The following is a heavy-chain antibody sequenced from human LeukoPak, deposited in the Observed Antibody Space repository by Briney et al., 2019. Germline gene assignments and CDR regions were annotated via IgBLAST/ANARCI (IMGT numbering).Heavy chain of an antibody. D-gene: IGHD3-3*01. CDR1: GGSSSGYY. CDR2: INHSGST. V-gene: IGHV4-34*01. Sequence: SETLSLTCAVYGGSSSGYYWSWIRQPPGKGLEWIGEINHSGSTNYNPSLKSRVTISVDTSKNQFSLKLSSVTAADTAVYYCARAQYDFWSGPYNWFDPWGQGTLATVSS. J-gene: IGHJ5*02. CDR3: ARAQYDFWSGPYNWFDP.